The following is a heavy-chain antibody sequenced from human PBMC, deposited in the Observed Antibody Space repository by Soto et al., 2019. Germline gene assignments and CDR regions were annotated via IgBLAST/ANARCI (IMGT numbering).Heavy chain of an antibody. CDR3: ARGDSTDCSNGVCSFFYNHDMDV. J-gene: IGHJ6*02. CDR2: INPKSGGT. CDR1: GYSFTDYH. D-gene: IGHD2-8*01. V-gene: IGHV1-2*04. Sequence: ASVNGPCKASGYSFTDYHIHWVRQAPGQGLEWLGRINPKSGGTSTAQKFQGWVTMTTDTSISTASMELTRLTSDDTAIYYCARGDSTDCSNGVCSFFYNHDMDVWGQGTTVTVSS.